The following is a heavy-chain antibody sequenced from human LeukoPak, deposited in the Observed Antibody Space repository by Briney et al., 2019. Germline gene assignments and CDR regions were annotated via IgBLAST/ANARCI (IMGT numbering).Heavy chain of an antibody. CDR1: GFTFSDYY. CDR2: ITGSTSFT. D-gene: IGHD1-26*01. J-gene: IGHJ4*02. V-gene: IGHV3-11*05. CDR3: ARVSGSYVFDY. Sequence: GGSLRLSCAASGFTFSDYYMSWIRQAPGKGLEWVSYITGSTSFTNYADSVKGRFTISRDNAKNSLYLQINSLRAEDTAVYYCARVSGSYVFDYWGQGAVDTVSS.